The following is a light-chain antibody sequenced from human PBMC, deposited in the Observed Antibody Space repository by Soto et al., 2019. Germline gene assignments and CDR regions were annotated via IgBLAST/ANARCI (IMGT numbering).Light chain of an antibody. Sequence: QSVLTQPPSVSGAPGQRVTISCTGSSSNIGAGYDVHWYQQLPGTAPKLLIYGNSNRPSGVPDRFSGSKSGTSASLAITGLQVEDEAEYYCQSYDSSLSGVVFGGGTKVTVL. V-gene: IGLV1-40*01. CDR2: GNS. J-gene: IGLJ2*01. CDR1: SSNIGAGYD. CDR3: QSYDSSLSGVV.